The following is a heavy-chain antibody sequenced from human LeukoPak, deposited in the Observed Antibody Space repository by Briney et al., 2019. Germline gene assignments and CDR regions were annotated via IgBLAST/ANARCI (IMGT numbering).Heavy chain of an antibody. Sequence: GGSLRLSCAASGXAFGSHWMHWVRQAPGKGLVWVARIESDASNTRYADSVKGRFTISRDNANKTLYLQMNSLRAEDTAVYYCSRELTTDAFNIWGQGTMVTVSS. D-gene: IGHD1-1*01. CDR1: GXAFGSHW. V-gene: IGHV3-74*01. J-gene: IGHJ3*02. CDR2: IESDASNT. CDR3: SRELTTDAFNI.